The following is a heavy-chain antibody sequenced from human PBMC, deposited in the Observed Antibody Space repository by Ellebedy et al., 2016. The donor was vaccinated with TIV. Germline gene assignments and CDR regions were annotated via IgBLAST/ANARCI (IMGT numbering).Heavy chain of an antibody. CDR2: IYYSGST. D-gene: IGHD5-12*01. CDR3: ARHVGDIVATILRGSSGLTWFDP. Sequence: MPSETLSLTCTVSGGSISSNYYWGWIRQPPGKGLEWIGSIYYSGSTYYNPSLKSRVTISIDTSNTQFSLNLHSLTAADTAVYYCARHVGDIVATILRGSSGLTWFDPWGQGTLVTVSS. J-gene: IGHJ5*02. V-gene: IGHV4-39*01. CDR1: GGSISSNYY.